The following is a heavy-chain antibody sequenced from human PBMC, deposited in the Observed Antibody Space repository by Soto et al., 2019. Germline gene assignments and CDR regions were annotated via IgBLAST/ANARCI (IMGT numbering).Heavy chain of an antibody. J-gene: IGHJ4*02. CDR3: VRVFDTYYFDL. V-gene: IGHV3-33*01. Sequence: QVQLLESVGGVVQPGRSLRLSCAASGFTFSTYGMHWVGQAPGKGLEWVALIWSDGTNKYYADSVKGRFTISRDNSKKTLYLQMNSLRAEDTAVYYCVRVFDTYYFDLWGQGNMVTVSS. CDR1: GFTFSTYG. CDR2: IWSDGTNK. D-gene: IGHD3-9*01.